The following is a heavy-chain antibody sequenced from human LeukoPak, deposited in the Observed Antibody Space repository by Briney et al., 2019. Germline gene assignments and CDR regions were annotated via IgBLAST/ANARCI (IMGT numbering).Heavy chain of an antibody. Sequence: ASVKVSCKASGYTFTGYYMHWVRQAPGQGLEWMGWISPNSGGTNYAQKFQGRVTMTRDPSISTVYMELSSLRSDDTAVYYCARVLLRGFDGAPNNYWGQGTLVTDSS. CDR3: ARVLLRGFDGAPNNY. CDR1: GYTFTGYY. CDR2: ISPNSGGT. D-gene: IGHD3-9*01. V-gene: IGHV1-2*02. J-gene: IGHJ4*02.